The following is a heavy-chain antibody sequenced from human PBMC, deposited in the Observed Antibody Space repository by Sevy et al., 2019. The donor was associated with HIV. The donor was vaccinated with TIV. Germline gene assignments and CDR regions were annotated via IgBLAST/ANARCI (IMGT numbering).Heavy chain of an antibody. CDR3: AREQYGTSSGGYYFDY. CDR2: IYSVGST. CDR1: GFTVSTSY. D-gene: IGHD6-6*01. J-gene: IGHJ4*02. Sequence: GGSLRLSCTASGFTVSTSYMSWVRQAPRKGLEWVSVIYSVGSTYFANSVKGRFTISRDNSKNTLYLQMNSLRAEDTAVYYCAREQYGTSSGGYYFDYWGQGTLVTVSS. V-gene: IGHV3-53*01.